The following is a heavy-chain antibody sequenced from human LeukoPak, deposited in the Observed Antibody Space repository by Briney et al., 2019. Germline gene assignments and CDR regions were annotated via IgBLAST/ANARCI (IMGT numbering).Heavy chain of an antibody. CDR2: ISSSSSYI. Sequence: GGSLRLSCAASGFTFSSYWMNWVRQAPGKGLEWVSSISSSSSYIYYADSVKGRFTISRDNAKNSLYLQMNSLRAEDTAVYYCARDYRITMVRGVLPPDYWGQGTLVTVSS. D-gene: IGHD3-10*01. V-gene: IGHV3-21*01. J-gene: IGHJ4*02. CDR3: ARDYRITMVRGVLPPDY. CDR1: GFTFSSYW.